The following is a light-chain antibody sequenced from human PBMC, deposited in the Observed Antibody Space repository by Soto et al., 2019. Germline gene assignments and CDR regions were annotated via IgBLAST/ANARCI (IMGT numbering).Light chain of an antibody. J-gene: IGKJ2*01. CDR2: DAS. CDR1: QSISIW. Sequence: DIQMTQSPSTLSASVGDRVTITCRASQSISIWLAWYQRKPGKAPNLLIYDASSLQSGVPSRFSGSGSGTEFTITISGLQPDDFATYYCQQYNSFSPLTFGQGTKVEIK. CDR3: QQYNSFSPLT. V-gene: IGKV1-5*01.